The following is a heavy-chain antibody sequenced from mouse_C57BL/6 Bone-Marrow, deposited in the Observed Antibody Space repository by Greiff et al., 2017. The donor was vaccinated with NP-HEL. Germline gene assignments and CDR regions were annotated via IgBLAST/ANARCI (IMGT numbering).Heavy chain of an antibody. CDR2: ISDGGSYT. CDR3: ARSPYGSILYYFDY. Sequence: EVQGVESGGGLVKPGGSLKLSCAASGFTFTSYAMSWVRQTPEKRLEWVATISDGGSYTYYPDNVKGRFTISRDNAKNNLYLQMSHLKSEDTAMYYCARSPYGSILYYFDYWGQGTTLTVSS. D-gene: IGHD1-1*01. J-gene: IGHJ2*01. V-gene: IGHV5-4*01. CDR1: GFTFTSYA.